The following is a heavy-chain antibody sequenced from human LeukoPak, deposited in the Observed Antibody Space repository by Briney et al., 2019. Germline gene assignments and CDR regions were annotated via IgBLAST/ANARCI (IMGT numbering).Heavy chain of an antibody. V-gene: IGHV4-4*07. CDR1: GGSISSYY. D-gene: IGHD3-22*01. J-gene: IGHJ3*02. Sequence: SETLSLTCTVSGGSISSYYWSWIRQPAGKGLEWIGRIYTSGSTNYNPSLKSRVTMSVDTSKNQFSLKLSSVTAADTAVYYCARYLALYCYDSSGNAFDIWGQGTMVTVSS. CDR3: ARYLALYCYDSSGNAFDI. CDR2: IYTSGST.